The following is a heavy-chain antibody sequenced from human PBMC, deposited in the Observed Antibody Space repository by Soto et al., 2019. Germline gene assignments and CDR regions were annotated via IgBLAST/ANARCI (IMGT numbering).Heavy chain of an antibody. V-gene: IGHV1-3*01. CDR3: ARDPLIYDLRTFDY. J-gene: IGHJ4*02. CDR2: INAGNGNT. CDR1: GHTFTSYA. Sequence: QVQLVQSGAEVKKPGASVKVSCKASGHTFTSYAMHWVRQAPGQRLEWMGWINAGNGNTKYSQKFQGRVTITRDTSASTAYMELSSLRSEDTAVYYCARDPLIYDLRTFDYWGQGTLVTVSS. D-gene: IGHD3-3*01.